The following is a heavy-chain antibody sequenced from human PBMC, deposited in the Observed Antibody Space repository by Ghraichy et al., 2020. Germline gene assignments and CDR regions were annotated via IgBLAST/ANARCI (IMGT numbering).Heavy chain of an antibody. D-gene: IGHD3-9*01. CDR3: ASILYYFDY. J-gene: IGHJ4*02. CDR1: GGSISSSSYY. CDR2: IYYSGST. V-gene: IGHV4-39*01. Sequence: SETLSLTCTVSGGSISSSSYYWGWIRQPPGKGLEWIGSIYYSGSTYYNPSLKSRVTISVDTSKNQFSLKLSSVTAADTAVYYCASILYYFDYWGQGTLVTVSS.